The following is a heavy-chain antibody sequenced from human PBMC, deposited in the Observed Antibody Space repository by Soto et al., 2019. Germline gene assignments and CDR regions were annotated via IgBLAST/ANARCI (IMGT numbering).Heavy chain of an antibody. J-gene: IGHJ4*02. CDR1: GFTFSDHY. V-gene: IGHV3-72*01. D-gene: IGHD2-8*01. CDR2: ARNKVNGYTT. Sequence: GGSLGLSCAASGFTFSDHYMDWVRQAPGKGLEWVGRARNKVNGYTTAYAASVKGRFTISRDDSKNSLYLQMNSLRVEDSAVYFCARLMGTAFDLWGQGTLVTVSS. CDR3: ARLMGTAFDL.